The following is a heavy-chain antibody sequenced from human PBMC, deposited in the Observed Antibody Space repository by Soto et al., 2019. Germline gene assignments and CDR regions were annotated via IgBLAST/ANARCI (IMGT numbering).Heavy chain of an antibody. CDR3: AKNLESSTWSPTDY. Sequence: GGSLRLSCAASGFKFSSYSMSWVRQAPGKGLEWVSTVSGSGGSTSYADSVKGRVTISRDNSKNTLYLQMNSLRGEDTAVYYCAKNLESSTWSPTDYWGQGTLVTVSS. J-gene: IGHJ4*02. D-gene: IGHD6-13*01. V-gene: IGHV3-23*01. CDR1: GFKFSSYS. CDR2: VSGSGGST.